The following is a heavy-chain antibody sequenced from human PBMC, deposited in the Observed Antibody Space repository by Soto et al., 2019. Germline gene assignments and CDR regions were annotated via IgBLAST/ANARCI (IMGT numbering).Heavy chain of an antibody. CDR1: SGSINSFY. Sequence: LSLTCTVSSGSINSFYWSWIRQPAGKGLEWIGRIHSSGTTNYNPSLKSRVTMSVDTSRNQFSLKLTSVTAADTAVYYCARDRIIGTSYSDYWGLGVLVTVSS. D-gene: IGHD1-7*01. CDR3: ARDRIIGTSYSDY. V-gene: IGHV4-4*07. CDR2: IHSSGTT. J-gene: IGHJ4*02.